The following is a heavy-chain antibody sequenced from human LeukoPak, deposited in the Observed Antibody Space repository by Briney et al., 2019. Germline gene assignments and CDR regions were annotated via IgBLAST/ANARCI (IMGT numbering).Heavy chain of an antibody. V-gene: IGHV4-39*01. CDR1: GGSISSRSYY. J-gene: IGHJ4*02. D-gene: IGHD3-10*01. CDR3: ARRYHYGSGSYYDY. CDR2: IYYSGST. Sequence: SETLSLTCTVSGGSISSRSYYWGWIRQPPGKGLEWIGSIYYSGSTYYNPSLKSRVTISVDTSKNQSSLKLSSVTAADTAVYYCARRYHYGSGSYYDYWGQGTLVTVSS.